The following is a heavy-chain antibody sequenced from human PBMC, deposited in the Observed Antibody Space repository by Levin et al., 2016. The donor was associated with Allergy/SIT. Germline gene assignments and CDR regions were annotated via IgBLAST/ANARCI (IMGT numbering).Heavy chain of an antibody. CDR3: ARDHSSSSPRRPSWYFDL. Sequence: WVRQAPGQGLEWMGWISAYNGNTNYAQKLQGRVTMTTDTSTSTAYMELRSLRSDDTAVYYCARDHSSSSPRRPSWYFDLWGRGTLVTVSS. J-gene: IGHJ2*01. CDR2: ISAYNGNT. V-gene: IGHV1-18*01. D-gene: IGHD6-6*01.